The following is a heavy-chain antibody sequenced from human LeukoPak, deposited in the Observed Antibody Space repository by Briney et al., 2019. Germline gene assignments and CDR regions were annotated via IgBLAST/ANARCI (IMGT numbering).Heavy chain of an antibody. CDR1: GYTFTDYL. J-gene: IGHJ4*02. CDR2: IIPIFGTA. Sequence: ASVKVSCKASGYTFTDYLISWVRQAPGQGLEWMGGIIPIFGTANYAQKFQGRVTITADKSTSTAYMELSSLRSEDTAVYYCARERGFDEVFDYWGQGTLVTVSS. V-gene: IGHV1-69*06. CDR3: ARERGFDEVFDY.